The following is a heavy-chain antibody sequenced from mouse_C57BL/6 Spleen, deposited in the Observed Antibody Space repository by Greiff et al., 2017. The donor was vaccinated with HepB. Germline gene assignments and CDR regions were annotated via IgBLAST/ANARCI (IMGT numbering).Heavy chain of an antibody. V-gene: IGHV1-69*01. CDR2: IDPSDSYT. CDR3: AKGYDGYSYYFDY. CDR1: GYTFTSYW. Sequence: QVQLQQPGAELVMPGASVKLSCKASGYTFTSYWMHWVKQRPGQGLEWIGEIDPSDSYTNYNQKFKGKSTLTVDKSSSTAYMQLSSLTSEDSAVYYCAKGYDGYSYYFDYWGQGTTLTVSS. D-gene: IGHD2-3*01. J-gene: IGHJ2*01.